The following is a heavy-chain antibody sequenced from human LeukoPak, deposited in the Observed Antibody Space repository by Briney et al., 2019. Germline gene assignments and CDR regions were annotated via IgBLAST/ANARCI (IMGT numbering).Heavy chain of an antibody. CDR1: GYTFTSYG. Sequence: ASVKVSCKAAGYTFTSYGISWVRQAPGQGLKWMGWISAYNGNTNYAQKLQGRVTMTTDTSTSTAYMELRSLRSDDTAVYYCAREGGTYSRDYYYYMDVWGKGTTVTVSS. D-gene: IGHD6-13*01. V-gene: IGHV1-18*01. CDR2: ISAYNGNT. CDR3: AREGGTYSRDYYYYMDV. J-gene: IGHJ6*03.